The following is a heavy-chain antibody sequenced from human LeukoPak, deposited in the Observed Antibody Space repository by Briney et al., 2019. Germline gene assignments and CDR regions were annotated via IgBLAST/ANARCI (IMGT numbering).Heavy chain of an antibody. CDR3: AREEDVGTIDA. D-gene: IGHD1-26*01. Sequence: SETLSLTCTVSGGSISSYYWSWLRQPPGKGLEWIGYIYYSGSTNYNPSLKSRITISVDTSKNQFSLKLNSVTAADTALYYCAREEDVGTIDAWGQGTLVTVSS. CDR2: IYYSGST. CDR1: GGSISSYY. V-gene: IGHV4-59*01. J-gene: IGHJ5*02.